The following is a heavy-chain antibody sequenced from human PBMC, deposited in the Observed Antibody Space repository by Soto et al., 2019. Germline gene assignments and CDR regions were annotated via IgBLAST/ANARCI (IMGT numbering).Heavy chain of an antibody. CDR1: GGSITRGDYY. CDR2: IYYSGST. V-gene: IGHV4-30-4*01. J-gene: IGHJ4*02. Sequence: QVQLQESGPGLVKPSQTLSLTCTVSGGSITRGDYYWSWIRQPPGKGLEWIGYIYYSGSTFYNPSLMSRITISIDTSRNQFSLKLSSVTAADTAVYFCARFSVGAVAGIGYFDYWGQGTLVAVSS. D-gene: IGHD6-19*01. CDR3: ARFSVGAVAGIGYFDY.